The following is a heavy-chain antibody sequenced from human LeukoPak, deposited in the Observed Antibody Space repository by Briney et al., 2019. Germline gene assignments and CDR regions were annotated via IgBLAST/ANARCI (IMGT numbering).Heavy chain of an antibody. CDR3: ARDSGSYVPADDY. V-gene: IGHV3-30*14. D-gene: IGHD1-26*01. J-gene: IGHJ4*02. Sequence: GRSLRLSCAASGFTFNYYAMHWVRQAPGKGLEWVAVISHDGSNTYYADSVKGRFTISRDNSKNTLYLQMNSLRAEDTAVYYCARDSGSYVPADDYWGQGTLVTVSS. CDR1: GFTFNYYA. CDR2: ISHDGSNT.